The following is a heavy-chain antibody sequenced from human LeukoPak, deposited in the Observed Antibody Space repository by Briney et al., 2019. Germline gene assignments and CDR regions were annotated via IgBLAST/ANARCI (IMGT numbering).Heavy chain of an antibody. D-gene: IGHD3-22*01. CDR1: GFTVSSNY. V-gene: IGHV3-66*01. CDR2: IYSGGST. CDR3: AREGSGYYYLGYYYYGMDV. Sequence: GGSLRLSCAASGFTVSSNYMSWVRQAPGKGLEWVSVIYSGGSTYYADSVKGRFTISRDNSKNTLYLQMNSLRAEDTAVYYCAREGSGYYYLGYYYYGMDVWGQGATVTVSS. J-gene: IGHJ6*02.